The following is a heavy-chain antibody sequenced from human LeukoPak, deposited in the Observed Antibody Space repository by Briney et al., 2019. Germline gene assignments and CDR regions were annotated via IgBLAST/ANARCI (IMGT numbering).Heavy chain of an antibody. CDR1: GYTFTSYG. D-gene: IGHD6-13*01. CDR2: ISAYNGNT. CDR3: ATAAGAAAGTGIDY. J-gene: IGHJ4*02. V-gene: IGHV1-18*01. Sequence: GASVKVSCKASGYTFTSYGIRWVRQAPGQGLEWMGWISAYNGNTNYAQKLQGRVTMTTDTSTSTAYMELRSLRSDDTAVYYCATAAGAAAGTGIDYWGQGTLVTVSS.